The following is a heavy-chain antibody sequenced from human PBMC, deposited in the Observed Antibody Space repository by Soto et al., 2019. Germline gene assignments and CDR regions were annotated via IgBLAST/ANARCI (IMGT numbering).Heavy chain of an antibody. V-gene: IGHV4-61*01. CDR2: VYYSGTT. CDR3: ARTTAVPNSLRSRYFFDY. D-gene: IGHD4-17*01. Sequence: QVQLQESGPGLLKPSETLSLTCSVSGGSVSDKTYYWSWIRQPPGKRLEWIGYVYYSGTTNYNPSLKIRVTISVDLPKNQFSLRLSSVTPADTALYYCARTTAVPNSLRSRYFFDYWGQGTLVTVSS. J-gene: IGHJ4*02. CDR1: GGSVSDKTYY.